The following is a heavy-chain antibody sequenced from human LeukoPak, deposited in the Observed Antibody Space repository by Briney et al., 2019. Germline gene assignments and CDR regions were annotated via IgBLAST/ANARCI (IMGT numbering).Heavy chain of an antibody. CDR1: GFTFSSYS. V-gene: IGHV3-21*01. Sequence: GGSLRLSCAASGFTFSSYSMKWVRQAPGKGLEWVASISSSSSYIHYADSVKGRFTISRDNAKNSLYLQMNSLRAEDTAVYYCARDYDFYCSGGSCYSPRLSDYWGQGTLVTVSS. D-gene: IGHD2-15*01. CDR2: ISSSSSYI. CDR3: ARDYDFYCSGGSCYSPRLSDY. J-gene: IGHJ4*02.